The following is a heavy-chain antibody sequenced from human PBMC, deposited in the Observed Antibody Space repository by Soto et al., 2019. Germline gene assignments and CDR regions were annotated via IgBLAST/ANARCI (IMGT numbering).Heavy chain of an antibody. Sequence: GPTLVNPTQTLTLTCTFSGFSLRTSGVGVGWIRQPPGKALEWLGFIYWNDDKRYSPSLKSRLTITKDTSKNQVVLTMTNMGPVDTATYYCAKSGSSGWYGWFDPWGQGTLVTVSS. D-gene: IGHD6-19*01. CDR1: GFSLRTSGVG. CDR3: AKSGSSGWYGWFDP. J-gene: IGHJ5*02. V-gene: IGHV2-5*01. CDR2: IYWNDDK.